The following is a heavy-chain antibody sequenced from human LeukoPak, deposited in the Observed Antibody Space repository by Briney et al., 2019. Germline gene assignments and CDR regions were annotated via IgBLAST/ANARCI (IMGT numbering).Heavy chain of an antibody. V-gene: IGHV3-48*04. D-gene: IGHD1-26*01. J-gene: IGHJ4*02. CDR2: ISSRSSTI. CDR3: ARNPIVGATLY. CDR1: GFTFSSYS. Sequence: GGSLRLSCAASGFTFSSYSMNWVRQAPGKGLEWVSYISSRSSTIYYADSVKGRFTISRDNAKNSLYLQMNSLRADDTAVYYCARNPIVGATLYWGQGTLVIVSS.